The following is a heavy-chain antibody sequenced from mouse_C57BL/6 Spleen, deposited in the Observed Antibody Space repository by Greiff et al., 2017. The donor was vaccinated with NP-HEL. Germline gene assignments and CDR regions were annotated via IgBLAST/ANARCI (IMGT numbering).Heavy chain of an antibody. V-gene: IGHV1-72*01. CDR1: GYTFTSYW. CDR2: IDPNSGGT. J-gene: IGHJ1*03. Sequence: QVQLKQPGAELVKPGASVKLSCKASGYTFTSYWMHWVKQRPGRGLGWIGRIDPNSGGTKYNEKFKSKATLTVDKPSSTAYMQLSSLTSEDSAVYYCAAYGSSGWYFDVWGTGTTVTVSS. CDR3: AAYGSSGWYFDV. D-gene: IGHD1-1*01.